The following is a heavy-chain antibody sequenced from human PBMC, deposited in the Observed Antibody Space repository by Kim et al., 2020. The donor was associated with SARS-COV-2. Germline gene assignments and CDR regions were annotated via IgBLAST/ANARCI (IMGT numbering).Heavy chain of an antibody. CDR3: TREDWTYAFDI. CDR2: INKDVSVIYET. Sequence: GGSLRLSCVASGFTFSNYWMSWVRQAPGKGLEWVANINKDVSVIYETYHVDSVKGRFTISRDNAKNTLYLQMNSLRVADTAVCYCTREDWTYAFDISSQG. CDR1: GFTFSNYW. J-gene: IGHJ3*02. V-gene: IGHV3-7*01. D-gene: IGHD1-7*01.